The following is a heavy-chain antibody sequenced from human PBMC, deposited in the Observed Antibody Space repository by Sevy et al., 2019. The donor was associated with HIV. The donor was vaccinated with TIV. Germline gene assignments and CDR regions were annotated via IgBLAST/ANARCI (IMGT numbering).Heavy chain of an antibody. Sequence: GGSLRLSCAASGFTFSDHYMERVRQAPRKGLEWVGRTRNKADSYTTEYAASVKGRFTISRDDSKNSLYLQMNSLKTEDTAVYYCATHAGIAAAGRVFDYWGQGSLVTVSS. CDR2: TRNKADSYTT. J-gene: IGHJ4*02. V-gene: IGHV3-72*01. D-gene: IGHD6-13*01. CDR1: GFTFSDHY. CDR3: ATHAGIAAAGRVFDY.